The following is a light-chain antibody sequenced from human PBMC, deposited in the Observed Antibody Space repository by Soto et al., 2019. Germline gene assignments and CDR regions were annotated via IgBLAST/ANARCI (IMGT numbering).Light chain of an antibody. CDR1: QSVSSY. Sequence: EIVLTQSPATLSLSTGERATLSCRASQSVSSYLAWYQQKPGQAPRLLIYDASNRATGIPARFSGSGSGTDFTLTISSLEHEDFAVYYCQQRSNPITFGQGTRLEIK. CDR3: QQRSNPIT. J-gene: IGKJ5*01. V-gene: IGKV3-11*01. CDR2: DAS.